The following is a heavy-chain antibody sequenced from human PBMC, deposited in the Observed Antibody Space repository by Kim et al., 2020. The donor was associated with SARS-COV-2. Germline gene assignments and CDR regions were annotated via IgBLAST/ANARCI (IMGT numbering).Heavy chain of an antibody. Sequence: SQKFQGRVTISRETSARTAYMELSSLRSEDTAVYYCASQGDYYYYYGMDVWGQGTTVTISS. D-gene: IGHD2-21*02. V-gene: IGHV1-3*01. CDR3: ASQGDYYYYYGMDV. J-gene: IGHJ6*02.